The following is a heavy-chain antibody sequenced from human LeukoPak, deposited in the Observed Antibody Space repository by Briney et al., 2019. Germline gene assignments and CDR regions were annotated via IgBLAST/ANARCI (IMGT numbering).Heavy chain of an antibody. CDR3: ARYYGSGSADAFDI. J-gene: IGHJ3*02. Sequence: GSLRLSCAASGFTFSSYWMSWIRQPPGKGLEWIGYIYYSGSTNYNPSLKSRVTISVDTSKNQFSLKLSSVTAADTAVYYCARYYGSGSADAFDIWGQGTMVTVSS. CDR2: IYYSGST. D-gene: IGHD3-10*01. CDR1: GFTFSSYW. V-gene: IGHV4-59*01.